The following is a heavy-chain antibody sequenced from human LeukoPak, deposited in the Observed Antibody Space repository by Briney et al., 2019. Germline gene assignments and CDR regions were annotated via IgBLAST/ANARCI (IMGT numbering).Heavy chain of an antibody. D-gene: IGHD6-13*01. CDR2: ISWNSGSI. Sequence: GGSLRLSCAASGFTFDDYAMHWVRQAPGKGLEWVSGISWNSGSIGYADSVKGRFTISRDNAKNSLYLQMNSLRAEDTALYYCATRPAGTTWYGVFDYWSRGTLVTVSS. CDR3: ATRPAGTTWYGVFDY. V-gene: IGHV3-9*01. J-gene: IGHJ4*02. CDR1: GFTFDDYA.